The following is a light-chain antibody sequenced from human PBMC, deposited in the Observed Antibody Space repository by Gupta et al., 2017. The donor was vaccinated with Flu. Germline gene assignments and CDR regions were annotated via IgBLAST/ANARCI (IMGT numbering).Light chain of an antibody. CDR2: EVT. CDR1: NSDVGAYNL. J-gene: IGLJ1*01. V-gene: IGLV2-8*01. Sequence: QSALTQPPSASGSPGQSLTISCNGTNSDVGAYNLVSGYQQHPGKAPKLIIYEVTKRPSGVPERFSGSKSVTTASLPISGLQAEDEADYYCRSYESNENEVFGTGTKLTVL. CDR3: RSYESNENEV.